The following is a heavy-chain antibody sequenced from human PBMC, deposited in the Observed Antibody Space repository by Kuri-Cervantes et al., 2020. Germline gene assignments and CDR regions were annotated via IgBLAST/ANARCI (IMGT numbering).Heavy chain of an antibody. Sequence: LSLTCAASGFTFDDYAMHWVRQAPGKGLEWVSGISWNSGSIGYADSVKGRFTISRDNAKNSLYLQMNSLRAEDTALYYCAKSGYLRYYYYGMDVWGQGTTAPSP. V-gene: IGHV3-9*01. CDR2: ISWNSGSI. D-gene: IGHD5-12*01. CDR1: GFTFDDYA. CDR3: AKSGYLRYYYYGMDV. J-gene: IGHJ6*02.